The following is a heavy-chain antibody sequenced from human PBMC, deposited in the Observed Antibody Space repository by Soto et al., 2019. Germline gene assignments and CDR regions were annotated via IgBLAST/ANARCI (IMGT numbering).Heavy chain of an antibody. CDR3: ARAPWEYQPLHRYFDY. CDR1: GGSISSGSYY. V-gene: IGHV4-31*03. CDR2: IYYSGST. D-gene: IGHD2-2*01. Sequence: QVQLQESGPGLVKPSQTLSLTCTVSGGSISSGSYYWSWVRQHPGKGLEWIGYIYYSGSTYNNPSLKSRVTILVDTPKNQFSLKLSSVTAADTAVYYCARAPWEYQPLHRYFDYWGQGTLVTVSS. J-gene: IGHJ4*02.